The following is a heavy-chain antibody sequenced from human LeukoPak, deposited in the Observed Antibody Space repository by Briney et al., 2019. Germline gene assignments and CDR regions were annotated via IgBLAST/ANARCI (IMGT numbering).Heavy chain of an antibody. CDR3: ARGGKVNSGTYSVDY. Sequence: GGSLRLSCAATGFTFNTYYIRWVRQAPGKGLVWVSRVNTDGSSSNYADSVKGRFTISRDNAKNTVYLQMNSLRAEDTAVYYCARGGKVNSGTYSVDYWGQGTLVTVSS. CDR2: VNTDGSSS. J-gene: IGHJ4*02. CDR1: GFTFNTYY. V-gene: IGHV3-74*01. D-gene: IGHD3-10*01.